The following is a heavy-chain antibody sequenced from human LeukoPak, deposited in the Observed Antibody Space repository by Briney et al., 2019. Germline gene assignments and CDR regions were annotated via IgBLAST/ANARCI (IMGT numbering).Heavy chain of an antibody. V-gene: IGHV4-61*08. CDR2: IYYSGST. J-gene: IGHJ4*02. D-gene: IGHD5-24*01. CDR1: GGSISSGDYY. Sequence: PSETLSLTCTVSGGSISSGDYYWSWIRQPPGKGLEWIGYIYYSGSTNYNPSLKSRVTISVDTSNNQFSLKLSSVTAADTAVYYCARVDRAGRDGYQFWGQGTLVTVSS. CDR3: ARVDRAGRDGYQF.